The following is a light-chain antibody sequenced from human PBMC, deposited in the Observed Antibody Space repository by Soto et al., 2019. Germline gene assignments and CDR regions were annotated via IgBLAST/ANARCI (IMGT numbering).Light chain of an antibody. J-gene: IGKJ5*01. Sequence: GLTQSSAILSMSPRARATLSCRANESLSSGFLAWYQQRRCQAPRLLMYGASARATGIPDRFSGGGSGTDFTLTISSRVPEDYAAYYCQQRYSKSPITVGQGRRLEIK. CDR3: QQRYSKSPIT. V-gene: IGKV3D-20*02. CDR2: GAS. CDR1: ESLSSGF.